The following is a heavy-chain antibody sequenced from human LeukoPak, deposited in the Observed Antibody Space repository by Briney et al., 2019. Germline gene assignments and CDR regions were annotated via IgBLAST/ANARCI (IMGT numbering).Heavy chain of an antibody. CDR3: ARERLSGAFIYFDY. V-gene: IGHV3-30-3*01. Sequence: PGGSLRLSCAASGFTFSSYAMHWVRQAPGKGLEWVAVISYDGSNKYYADSVKGRFTISRDNSKNTLYLQMNSLRAEDTAVYYCARERLSGAFIYFDYWGQGTLVTVSS. CDR2: ISYDGSNK. D-gene: IGHD3-16*02. J-gene: IGHJ4*02. CDR1: GFTFSSYA.